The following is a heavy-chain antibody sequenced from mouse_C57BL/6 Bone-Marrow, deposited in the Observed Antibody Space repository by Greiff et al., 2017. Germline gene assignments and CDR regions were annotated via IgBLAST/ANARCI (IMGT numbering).Heavy chain of an antibody. CDR3: ARDRYYGSSWFAY. CDR1: GYTFTSYW. Sequence: VQLQQSGAELARPGASVKLSCKASGYTFTSYWMHWVKQRPGQGLEWIGEIDPSDSYTNYNQKFKGKSTLTVDKSSSTAYMQLSSLTSEDSAVYYCARDRYYGSSWFAYWGQGTLVTVSA. D-gene: IGHD1-1*01. J-gene: IGHJ3*01. CDR2: IDPSDSYT. V-gene: IGHV1-69*01.